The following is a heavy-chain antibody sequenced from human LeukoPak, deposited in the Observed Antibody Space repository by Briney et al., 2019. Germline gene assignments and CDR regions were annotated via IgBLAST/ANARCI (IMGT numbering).Heavy chain of an antibody. CDR3: ARRAGSSGWVRAFDI. J-gene: IGHJ3*02. D-gene: IGHD6-19*01. V-gene: IGHV1-18*01. Sequence: ASVMVSCKASGYTFTSYGISWVRQDPGQGLEWMGWISAYNGNTNYAQKLQGRVTMTTDTSTSTAYMELRSLRSDDTAVYYCARRAGSSGWVRAFDIWGQGTMVTVSS. CDR1: GYTFTSYG. CDR2: ISAYNGNT.